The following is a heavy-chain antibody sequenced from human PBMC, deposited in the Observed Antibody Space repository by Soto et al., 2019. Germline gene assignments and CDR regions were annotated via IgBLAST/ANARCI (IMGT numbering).Heavy chain of an antibody. D-gene: IGHD3-10*01. CDR2: IHPRGGTT. V-gene: IGHV3-23*01. CDR3: ANERYDITNINWFDP. Sequence: PGGSLRLSCAASRFTFSHYAMTWVRQAPGKGLDWVSPIHPRGGTTYYADSLPGRFTISRDNSKNTLYRQMDSLRAEDPAVYYCANERYDITNINWFDPWGQGSGVTVSS. CDR1: RFTFSHYA. J-gene: IGHJ5*02.